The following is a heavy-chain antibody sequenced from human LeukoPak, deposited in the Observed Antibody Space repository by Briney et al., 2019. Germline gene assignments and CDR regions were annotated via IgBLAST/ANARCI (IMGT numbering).Heavy chain of an antibody. V-gene: IGHV1-8*01. J-gene: IGHJ5*02. Sequence: ASVKVSCKASGYTFTSYDINWVRQATGQGLEWMGWMNPNSGNTGYAQKFQGRVTMTRNTSISTAYMELSSLRSEDTAVYYCARVPSLRFSNWFDPWGQGTLVTVSS. CDR3: ARVPSLRFSNWFDP. CDR1: GYTFTSYD. CDR2: MNPNSGNT. D-gene: IGHD3-3*01.